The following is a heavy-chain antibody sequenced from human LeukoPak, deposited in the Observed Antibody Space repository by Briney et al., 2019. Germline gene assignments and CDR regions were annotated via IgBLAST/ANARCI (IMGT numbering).Heavy chain of an antibody. CDR1: GYTFTGYY. D-gene: IGHD2-15*01. CDR3: ASAILGVAARGKWFDP. V-gene: IGHV1-2*02. Sequence: ASVKVSCKXSGYTFTGYYMHWVRQAPGQGLEWMGWINPNSGGTNYAQKFQGRVTMTRDTSISTAYMELSRLRSDGTAVYYCASAILGVAARGKWFDPWGQGTLVTVSS. CDR2: INPNSGGT. J-gene: IGHJ5*02.